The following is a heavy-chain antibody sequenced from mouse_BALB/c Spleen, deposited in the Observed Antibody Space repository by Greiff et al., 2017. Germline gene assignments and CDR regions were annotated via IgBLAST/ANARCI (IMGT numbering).Heavy chain of an antibody. J-gene: IGHJ3*01. D-gene: IGHD2-1*01. CDR2: ISSGGSYT. Sequence: EVQLVESGGGLVKPGGSLKLSCAASGFTFSSYAMSWVRQSPEKRLEWVAEISSGGSYTYYPDTVTGRFTISRDNAKNTLYLEMSSLRSEDTAMYYCARPGNYAFAYWGQGTLVTVSA. CDR1: GFTFSSYA. V-gene: IGHV5-9-4*01. CDR3: ARPGNYAFAY.